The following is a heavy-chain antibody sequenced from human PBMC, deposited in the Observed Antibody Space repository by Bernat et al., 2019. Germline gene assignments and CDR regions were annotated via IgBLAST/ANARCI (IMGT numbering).Heavy chain of an antibody. V-gene: IGHV4-39*07. CDR1: GGSISSSSYY. CDR3: ARGGSSYYYGSGSSEDAFDI. D-gene: IGHD3-10*01. J-gene: IGHJ3*02. Sequence: QLQLQESGPGLVKPSETLSLTCTVSGGSISSSSYYWGWIRQPPGKGLEWIGSIYYSGSTYYNPSLKSRVTISVDTSKNQFSLKLSSVTAADTAVYYCARGGSSYYYGSGSSEDAFDIWGQGTMVTVSS. CDR2: IYYSGST.